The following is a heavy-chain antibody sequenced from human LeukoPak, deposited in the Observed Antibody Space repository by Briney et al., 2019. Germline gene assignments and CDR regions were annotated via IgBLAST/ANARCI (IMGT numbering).Heavy chain of an antibody. D-gene: IGHD6-13*01. V-gene: IGHV3-11*01. CDR3: ARETAEYSSSWYNWFDP. J-gene: IGHJ5*02. Sequence: GGSLRLSCAASGFTFSDYYMSWIRQAPGKGLEWVSYISSSGSTIYYADSVKGRFTISRDNAKNSLYLQMNSLRAEDTAVYYCARETAEYSSSWYNWFDPWGQGTLVTVSS. CDR1: GFTFSDYY. CDR2: ISSSGSTI.